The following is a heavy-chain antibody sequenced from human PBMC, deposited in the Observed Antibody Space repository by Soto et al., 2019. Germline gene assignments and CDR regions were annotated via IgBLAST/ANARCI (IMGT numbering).Heavy chain of an antibody. CDR3: ASSVAKYYYYGMDV. CDR1: GGSISSYY. CDR2: IYYSGST. V-gene: IGHV4-59*01. D-gene: IGHD5-12*01. J-gene: IGHJ6*02. Sequence: SETLSLTCTVSGGSISSYYWSWIRQPPGKGLEWIGYIYYSGSTSYNPSLKSRVTISVDTSKNQFSLKLSSVTAADTSVYYCASSVAKYYYYGMDVWGQGTTVTVSS.